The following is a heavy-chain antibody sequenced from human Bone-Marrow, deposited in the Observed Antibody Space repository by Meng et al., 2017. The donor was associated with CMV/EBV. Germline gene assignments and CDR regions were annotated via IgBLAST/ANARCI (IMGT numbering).Heavy chain of an antibody. CDR1: GFTFNYYT. D-gene: IGHD5-18*01. CDR3: ARDRPDTAMVTYYYGMDV. Sequence: GESLKISCAASGFTFNYYTMHWVRQAPGKGLEWVAVISYDGTNKYYADSVKGRFTISRDNAKNSLYLQMNSLRAEDTAVYYCARDRPDTAMVTYYYGMDVWGQGTTVTVSS. J-gene: IGHJ6*02. CDR2: ISYDGTNK. V-gene: IGHV3-30*04.